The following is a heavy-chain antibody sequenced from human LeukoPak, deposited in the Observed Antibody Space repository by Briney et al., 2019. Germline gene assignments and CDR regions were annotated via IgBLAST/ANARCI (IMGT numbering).Heavy chain of an antibody. CDR2: ISYDGSNK. D-gene: IGHD6-6*01. Sequence: GGSLRLSCAASGFTFSSYAMHWVRQAPGKGLEWVAVISYDGSNKYYADSVKGRFTISRDNSKNTLYLQMNSLRAEDTAVYYCASRRPSSSRHLDYWGQGTLVTVSS. CDR3: ASRRPSSSRHLDY. J-gene: IGHJ4*02. V-gene: IGHV3-30-3*01. CDR1: GFTFSSYA.